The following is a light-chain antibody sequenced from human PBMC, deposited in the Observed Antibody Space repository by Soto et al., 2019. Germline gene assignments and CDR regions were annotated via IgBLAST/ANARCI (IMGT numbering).Light chain of an antibody. CDR1: QSISSY. V-gene: IGKV1-39*01. CDR3: QQSYGTPLT. Sequence: DIEMTQSPSSLSASVGDRVTITCRASQSISSYLNWYQQKPGKVPKLLIYAASSLQSGVPPRFSGSGSGTDFTRTISSLQPEDFATYYCQQSYGTPLTFGGGTKVEIK. J-gene: IGKJ4*01. CDR2: AAS.